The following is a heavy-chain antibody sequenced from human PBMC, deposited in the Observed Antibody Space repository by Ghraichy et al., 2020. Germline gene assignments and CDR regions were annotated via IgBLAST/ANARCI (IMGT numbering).Heavy chain of an antibody. D-gene: IGHD3-16*02. CDR2: VNSDASST. Sequence: GESLNISCAASGFTFSSYWMYWVRQAPGKGLVWVSHVNSDASSTTYADSVKGRFTISRDNAKNTLYLQMNSLRDEDTAVYYCARSLPIVFYGLDVWGQGTTVTVSS. CDR1: GFTFSSYW. V-gene: IGHV3-74*01. CDR3: ARSLPIVFYGLDV. J-gene: IGHJ6*02.